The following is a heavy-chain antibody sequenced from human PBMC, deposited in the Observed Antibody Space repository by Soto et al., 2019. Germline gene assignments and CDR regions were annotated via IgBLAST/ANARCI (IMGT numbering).Heavy chain of an antibody. CDR2: ITPTGDS. CDR3: AREYILTGYWYFDL. V-gene: IGHV3-13*01. CDR1: GFSFIDYD. D-gene: IGHD3-9*01. J-gene: IGHJ2*01. Sequence: EVQLVESGGGLVQPGGSLRLSCAASGFSFIDYDIHWVRQPTGKRLEWVAAITPTGDSFYAVSVKGRFTISRENAQNSLSLQINSLGAEDTAVYYCAREYILTGYWYFDLWGRGTLVTVSS.